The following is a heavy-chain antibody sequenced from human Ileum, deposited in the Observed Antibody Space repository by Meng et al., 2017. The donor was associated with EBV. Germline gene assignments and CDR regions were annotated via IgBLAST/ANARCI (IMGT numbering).Heavy chain of an antibody. J-gene: IGHJ1*01. V-gene: IGHV3-74*01. CDR2: INGDGTST. Sequence: EGPLVVPGGGLVQPGGSLRLSCAVSGLTFSSFWMHWVRQGPGKGLVWVSRINGDGTSTSYADSVKGRFTISRDNAKNTLYLQMNSLRAEDTAVYYCARVGDYAYKDWGQGTLVTVSS. CDR1: GLTFSSFW. CDR3: ARVGDYAYKD. D-gene: IGHD4-17*01.